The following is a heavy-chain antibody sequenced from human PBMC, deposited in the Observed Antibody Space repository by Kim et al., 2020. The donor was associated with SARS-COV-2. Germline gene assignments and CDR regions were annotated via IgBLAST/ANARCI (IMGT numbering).Heavy chain of an antibody. D-gene: IGHD2-15*01. J-gene: IGHJ6*02. CDR2: ITPGNGNR. CDR3: ARSANPHYYYYGLDV. Sequence: ASVKVSCKTSGYTFVAYAVHWVRQAPGQSFEWMGWITPGNGNRKYSEKFQDRVIITSDTSANTVYLEMSGLTSEDTAQYFCARSANPHYYYYGLDVWGQGTTVNVSS. V-gene: IGHV1-3*01. CDR1: GYTFVAYA.